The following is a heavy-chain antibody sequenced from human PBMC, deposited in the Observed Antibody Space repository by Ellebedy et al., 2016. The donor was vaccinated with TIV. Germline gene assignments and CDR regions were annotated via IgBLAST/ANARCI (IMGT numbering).Heavy chain of an antibody. CDR2: ISYDGSNK. D-gene: IGHD6-6*01. CDR1: GFTFSSYA. CDR3: ARDPQIAARTIYYYYMDV. V-gene: IGHV3-30-3*01. Sequence: GESLKISXAASGFTFSSYAMHWVRQAPGKGLEWVAVISYDGSNKYYADSVKGRFTISRDNSKNTLYLQMNSLRAEDTAVYYCARDPQIAARTIYYYYMDVWGKGTTVTVSS. J-gene: IGHJ6*03.